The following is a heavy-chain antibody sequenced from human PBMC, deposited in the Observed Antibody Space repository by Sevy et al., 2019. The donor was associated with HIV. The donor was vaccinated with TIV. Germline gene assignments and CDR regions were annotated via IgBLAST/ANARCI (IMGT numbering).Heavy chain of an antibody. V-gene: IGHV3-33*01. CDR3: ARGANYYDSSGSQPNFDY. CDR2: IWYDGSSK. J-gene: IGHJ4*02. D-gene: IGHD3-22*01. CDR1: GFTFSSYG. Sequence: GGSLRLSCAASGFTFSSYGMHWVRQAPSKGLEWVALIWYDGSSKYYADSVKGRFTLSRDNSKNTPYLQMNSLRAEDTAVYYCARGANYYDSSGSQPNFDYWGQGTLVTVSS.